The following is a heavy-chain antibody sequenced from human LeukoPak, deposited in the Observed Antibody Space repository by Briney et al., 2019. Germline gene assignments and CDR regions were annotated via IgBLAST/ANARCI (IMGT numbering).Heavy chain of an antibody. CDR3: ARDRANDYFDY. V-gene: IGHV3-64*04. CDR2: ISSNGGST. Sequence: PGGSMRLSCSASGFTFTGYAMHWVRQAPGKGLEHVSGISSNGGSTYYADSVKGRFTISRDDSKNTLYLQMNSLRAEDTAVYYCARDRANDYFDYWGQGTPVTVSS. D-gene: IGHD3-10*01. CDR1: GFTFTGYA. J-gene: IGHJ4*02.